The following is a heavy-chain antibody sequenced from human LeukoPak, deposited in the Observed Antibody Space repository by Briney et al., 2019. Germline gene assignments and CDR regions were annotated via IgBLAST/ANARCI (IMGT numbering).Heavy chain of an antibody. J-gene: IGHJ2*01. CDR2: IYYSGST. Sequence: SETLSLTCTVSGGSISSYYWSWIRQPPGKGLEWIGYIYYSGSTNYNPSLKSRVTISVDTSKNQFSLKLSSVTAADTAVYYCARAAYPYWDTWYFDLWGRGTLVTVSS. V-gene: IGHV4-59*01. CDR1: GGSISSYY. D-gene: IGHD5-18*01. CDR3: ARAAYPYWDTWYFDL.